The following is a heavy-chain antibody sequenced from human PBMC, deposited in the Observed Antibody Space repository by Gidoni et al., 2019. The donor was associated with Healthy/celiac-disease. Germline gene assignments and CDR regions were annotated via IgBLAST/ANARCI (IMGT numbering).Heavy chain of an antibody. CDR2: ISGSGGST. D-gene: IGHD6-6*01. Sequence: EVQLLESGGGLVQPGGSLRLSCAASGFTFSSYAIGWVSQAPGKGLEWVSAISGSGGSTYYADSVKGRFTISRDNSKNTLYLQMNSLRAEDTAVYYCAKDKQLGVFDYWGQGTLVTVSS. CDR3: AKDKQLGVFDY. CDR1: GFTFSSYA. V-gene: IGHV3-23*01. J-gene: IGHJ4*02.